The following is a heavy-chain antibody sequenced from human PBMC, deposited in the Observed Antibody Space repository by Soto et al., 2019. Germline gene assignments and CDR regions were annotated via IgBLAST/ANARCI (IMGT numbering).Heavy chain of an antibody. Sequence: GGSLRLSCAGSGFTFNDAWMNWVRQAPGKGLEWVSAISGSGGSTYYADSVKGRFTISRDNSKNTLYLQMNSLRAEDTAVYYCAYSSTPFDYWGQGTLVTVSS. V-gene: IGHV3-23*01. CDR1: GFTFNDAW. D-gene: IGHD6-13*01. CDR3: AYSSTPFDY. CDR2: ISGSGGST. J-gene: IGHJ4*02.